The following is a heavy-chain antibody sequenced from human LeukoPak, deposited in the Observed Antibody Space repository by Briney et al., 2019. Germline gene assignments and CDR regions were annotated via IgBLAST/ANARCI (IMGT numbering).Heavy chain of an antibody. CDR3: AKGLSGNNYPDAFDI. V-gene: IGHV3-43*02. D-gene: IGHD1-26*01. J-gene: IGHJ3*02. CDR1: GFTFDDYA. Sequence: GGSLRLACAASGFTFDDYAMHWVRQAPGKGLEWVSLISGDGGRTYYADSVKGRFTISRDNSKNSLFLQMNSLRTGDTALYYCAKGLSGNNYPDAFDIWGQGTMVTVSS. CDR2: ISGDGGRT.